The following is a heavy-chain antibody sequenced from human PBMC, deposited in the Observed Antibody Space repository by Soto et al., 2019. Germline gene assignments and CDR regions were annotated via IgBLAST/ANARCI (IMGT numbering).Heavy chain of an antibody. J-gene: IGHJ4*02. CDR3: ARLPLIPMDTYAYESASYGAFDY. D-gene: IGHD3-10*01. CDR1: GFRFSRFV. CDR2: NSPGDLET. V-gene: IGHV5-51*01. Sequence: ESLNISSKTLGFRFSRFVISWLRQGPPQGMEWMGINSPGDLETRYSPSFQGQVTISAARSTTTAFLQWSGLKASDSAMYYCARLPLIPMDTYAYESASYGAFDYWGQGHRVTVTS.